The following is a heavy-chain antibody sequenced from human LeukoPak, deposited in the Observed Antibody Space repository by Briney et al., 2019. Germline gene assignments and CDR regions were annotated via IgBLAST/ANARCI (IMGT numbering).Heavy chain of an antibody. CDR1: GFTFSNAW. Sequence: PGGSLRLSCAASGFTFSNAWMNWVRQAPGKGLEWVSSISGDSTYIYNAGSVKGRFTISRDNAQASLYLQMISLRADDTAVYYCARVSGRLERQSDLDYWGQGTLVIVSS. D-gene: IGHD1-1*01. CDR3: ARVSGRLERQSDLDY. CDR2: ISGDSTYI. J-gene: IGHJ4*02. V-gene: IGHV3-21*01.